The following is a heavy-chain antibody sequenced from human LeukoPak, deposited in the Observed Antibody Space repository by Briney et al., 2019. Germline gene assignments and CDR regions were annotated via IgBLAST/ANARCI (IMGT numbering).Heavy chain of an antibody. V-gene: IGHV1-18*01. Sequence: ASVKVSCKASGYTFTSYGISWVRQAPGQGLEWWGWTSAYNSNTNYAQNLQGTVTMTTDTSTSTVYMELSSLRSEDTAVYYCARGERITLVRGENYYYYMDVWGKGTTVTVSS. CDR1: GYTFTSYG. D-gene: IGHD3-10*01. CDR3: ARGERITLVRGENYYYYMDV. CDR2: TSAYNSNT. J-gene: IGHJ6*03.